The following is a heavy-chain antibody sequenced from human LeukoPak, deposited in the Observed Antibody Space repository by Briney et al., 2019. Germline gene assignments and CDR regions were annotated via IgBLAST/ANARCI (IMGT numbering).Heavy chain of an antibody. J-gene: IGHJ6*03. D-gene: IGHD3-22*01. V-gene: IGHV4-34*01. CDR1: GESFSAYY. CDR3: ARFPMVAVAYRYYYMDV. Sequence: SETLSLTCAVYGESFSAYYWTWIRQPPGKGLEWIGEINHSGSTNYNPSLESRVTMSVDTSKNQFSLKLSSVTAADTAVYYCARFPMVAVAYRYYYMDVWGKGTTVTVSS. CDR2: INHSGST.